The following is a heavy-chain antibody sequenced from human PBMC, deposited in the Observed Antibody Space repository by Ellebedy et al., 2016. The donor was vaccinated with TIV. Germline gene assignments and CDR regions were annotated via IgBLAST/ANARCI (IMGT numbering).Heavy chain of an antibody. D-gene: IGHD5-12*01. V-gene: IGHV3-21*01. CDR3: ARGSGEYSGYDWK. Sequence: GESLKISCAASGFTFSTYTINWVRQAPGKGLEWVSSISSSSSYIYYAASVKGRFTISRDNAKNSLYLQMNSLRAEDTAVYYCARGSGEYSGYDWKWGQGTLVTVSS. CDR2: ISSSSSYI. J-gene: IGHJ4*02. CDR1: GFTFSTYT.